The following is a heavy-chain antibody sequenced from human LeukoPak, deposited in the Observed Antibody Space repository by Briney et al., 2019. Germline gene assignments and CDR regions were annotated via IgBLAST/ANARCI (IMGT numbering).Heavy chain of an antibody. CDR2: ISSSGSTI. CDR1: GFTFSDYY. CDR3: ARRLXXXXXSSXXADY. V-gene: IGHV3-11*04. Sequence: GGSLRLSCAASGFTFSDYYMSWIRQAPGKGLEWVSYISSSGSTIYYADSVKGRFTISRDNAKNSLYLQMNSLRAEDTAVYYCARRLXXXXXSSXXADYWGQGTLVTVSS. D-gene: IGHD6-6*01. J-gene: IGHJ4*02.